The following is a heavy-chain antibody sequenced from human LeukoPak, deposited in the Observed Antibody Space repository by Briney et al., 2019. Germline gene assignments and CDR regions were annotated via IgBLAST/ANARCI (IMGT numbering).Heavy chain of an antibody. CDR2: IYSGGST. V-gene: IGHV3-53*01. Sequence: PGGSLRLSCAASWFTVSSNYMNWARQAPGKGLEWISIIYSGGSTYYADSVMGRFTISRDNSKNTLYLQMNSLRAEDTAVYYCGGSGSWYFDYWGRGTLVTVSS. J-gene: IGHJ4*02. D-gene: IGHD3-10*01. CDR3: GGSGSWYFDY. CDR1: WFTVSSNY.